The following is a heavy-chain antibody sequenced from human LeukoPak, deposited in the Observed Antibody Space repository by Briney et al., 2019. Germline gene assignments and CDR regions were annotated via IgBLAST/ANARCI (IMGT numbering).Heavy chain of an antibody. CDR3: ARGRYCSSTSCYHSDAFDI. Sequence: GGSLRLSCAASGFTFSSYSMNWVRQAPGKGLEWVSYISSSSSTIYYADSVKGRFTISRDNAKNSLYLQMNSLRAEDTAVYYCARGRYCSSTSCYHSDAFDIWGQGTMVTVSS. CDR1: GFTFSSYS. D-gene: IGHD2-2*01. CDR2: ISSSSSTI. V-gene: IGHV3-48*01. J-gene: IGHJ3*02.